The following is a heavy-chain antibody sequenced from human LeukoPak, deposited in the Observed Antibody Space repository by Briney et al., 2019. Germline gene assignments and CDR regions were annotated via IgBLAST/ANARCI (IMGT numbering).Heavy chain of an antibody. CDR2: IYYSGST. CDR1: GGSISSRSYY. Sequence: SETMSLTCTVSGGSISSRSYYWGWIRQPPGKGLEWIGSIYYSGSTYCNPSLKSRVTIFVDTSKNQFSLKLSSVTAADTAVYYCARRMGKYCSSTSCYVGYYYYYYGMDVWGQGTTVTVSS. V-gene: IGHV4-39*07. CDR3: ARRMGKYCSSTSCYVGYYYYYYGMDV. J-gene: IGHJ6*02. D-gene: IGHD2-2*01.